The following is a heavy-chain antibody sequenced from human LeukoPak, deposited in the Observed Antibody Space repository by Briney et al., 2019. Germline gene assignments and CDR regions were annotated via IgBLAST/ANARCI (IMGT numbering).Heavy chain of an antibody. V-gene: IGHV1-46*01. D-gene: IGHD3-22*01. Sequence: ASVKVSCKASGYTFTSYYMHWVRQAPGQGLEWMGIINPSGGSTSYAQKFQGRVTMTRDTSTSTVYMELSSLRSEDTAVYYCAKVPIITMIVGLNFDYWGQGTLVTVSS. J-gene: IGHJ4*02. CDR2: INPSGGST. CDR1: GYTFTSYY. CDR3: AKVPIITMIVGLNFDY.